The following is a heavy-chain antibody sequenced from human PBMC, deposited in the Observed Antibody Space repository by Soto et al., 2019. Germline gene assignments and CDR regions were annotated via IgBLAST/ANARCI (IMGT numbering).Heavy chain of an antibody. CDR3: ARSGEYCFDY. D-gene: IGHD3-10*01. CDR2: IHHSGST. V-gene: IGHV4-4*02. CDR1: SGSISNGHW. J-gene: IGHJ4*02. Sequence: QVQLQESGPGLVKPSGTLSLTCGVSSGSISNGHWWSWVRQSPGQGLEWIGEIHHSGSTNYNPSLKSRVTISVDNPRNQFSLKLTSVTAADTAVYYCARSGEYCFDYWGQGTLVTVSS.